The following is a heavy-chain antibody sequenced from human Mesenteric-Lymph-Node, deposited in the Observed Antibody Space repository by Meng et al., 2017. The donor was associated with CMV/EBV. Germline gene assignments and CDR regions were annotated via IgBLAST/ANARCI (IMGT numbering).Heavy chain of an antibody. V-gene: IGHV1-2*02. Sequence: ASVKVSCKASGYSFTAYYIHWVRQAPGQGLEWVGWVNPNSGVTNYAQNFQGRVTMTRATSISTAYMDLGRLRSDDAAVYYWARVAVDWFDPWGQGTLVTVSS. CDR2: VNPNSGVT. CDR1: GYSFTAYY. CDR3: ARVAVDWFDP. J-gene: IGHJ5*02.